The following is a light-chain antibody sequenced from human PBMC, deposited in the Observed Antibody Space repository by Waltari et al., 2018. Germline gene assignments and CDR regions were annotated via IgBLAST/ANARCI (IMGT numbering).Light chain of an antibody. CDR1: QGIISY. CDR2: AAS. J-gene: IGKJ5*01. Sequence: DIQLTQSPSFLSASVGDRVTITCRASQGIISYLAWYQQKPGKAPKLLIKAASTLQSGVPSRFCGSGSGTEFTLTINSLQPEDFATYYCQQLNSYPVTFGQGTRLEIK. CDR3: QQLNSYPVT. V-gene: IGKV1-9*01.